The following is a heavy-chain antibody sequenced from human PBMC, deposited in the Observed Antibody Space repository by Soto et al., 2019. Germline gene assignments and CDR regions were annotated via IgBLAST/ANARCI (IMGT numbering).Heavy chain of an antibody. CDR3: ARDQIGYSYGSTIVWFDP. CDR1: GGSISSYY. D-gene: IGHD5-18*01. Sequence: SETLSLTCTVSGGSISSYYWSWIRQPPGKGLEWIGYIYYSGSTNYNPSLKSRVTISVDTSKNQFSLKLSSVTAADTAVYYCARDQIGYSYGSTIVWFDPCGQGTLVPVSS. J-gene: IGHJ5*02. CDR2: IYYSGST. V-gene: IGHV4-59*01.